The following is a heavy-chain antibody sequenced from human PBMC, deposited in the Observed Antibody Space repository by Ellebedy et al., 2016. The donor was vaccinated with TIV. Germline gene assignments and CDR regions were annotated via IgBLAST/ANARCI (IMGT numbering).Heavy chain of an antibody. CDR3: ARRYFDL. CDR2: IKQDGSEI. Sequence: GESLKISXAASGFIFSNYWMSWVRQAPGKGPEWVANIKQDGSEIYYVNSVKGRFTISRDNAKNSLYLQMNSLRAEDTAVYYCARRYFDLWGRGTLVTVSS. J-gene: IGHJ2*01. V-gene: IGHV3-7*01. CDR1: GFIFSNYW.